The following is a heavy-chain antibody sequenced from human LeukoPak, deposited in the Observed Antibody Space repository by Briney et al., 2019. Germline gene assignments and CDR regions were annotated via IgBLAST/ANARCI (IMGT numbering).Heavy chain of an antibody. Sequence: GEALKISFKASGCSFTKYWIGWGRRMPGKGGEWMGIIYPGDSDTRYSPSLQGQVTISADKSISTAYLQWSSLKASDTAMYYCARGNNESYYDWFDPWGQGTLVTVSS. V-gene: IGHV5-51*01. CDR1: GCSFTKYW. D-gene: IGHD1-26*01. CDR3: ARGNNESYYDWFDP. J-gene: IGHJ5*02. CDR2: IYPGDSDT.